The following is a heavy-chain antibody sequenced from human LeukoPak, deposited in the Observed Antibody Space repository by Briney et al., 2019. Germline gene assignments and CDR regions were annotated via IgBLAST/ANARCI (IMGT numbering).Heavy chain of an antibody. CDR2: IYYSGST. CDR3: ARVAAGTFDY. V-gene: IGHV4-61*01. Sequence: SETLSLTCTVSGGSISSSSYYWSWIRQPPGKGLECIGYIYYSGSTNYNPSLKSRVTISVDTSKNQFSLKLSSVTAADTAVYYCARVAAGTFDYWGQGTLVTVSS. CDR1: GGSISSSSYY. J-gene: IGHJ4*02. D-gene: IGHD6-13*01.